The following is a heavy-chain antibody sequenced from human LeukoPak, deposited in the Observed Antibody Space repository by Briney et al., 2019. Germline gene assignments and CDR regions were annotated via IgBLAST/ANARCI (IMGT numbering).Heavy chain of an antibody. Sequence: SETLSLTCAVYGGSFSGYYWSWIRQPPGKGLEWIGEINHSGSTNYNPSLKSRVTISVGTSKNQFSLKLSSVTAADTAVYYCARGGWLQSFDYWGQGTLVTVSS. D-gene: IGHD5-24*01. CDR1: GGSFSGYY. CDR3: ARGGWLQSFDY. V-gene: IGHV4-34*01. J-gene: IGHJ4*02. CDR2: INHSGST.